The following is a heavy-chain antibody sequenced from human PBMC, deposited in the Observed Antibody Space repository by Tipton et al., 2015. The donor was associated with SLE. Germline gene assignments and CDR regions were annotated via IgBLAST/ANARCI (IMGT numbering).Heavy chain of an antibody. CDR3: AGGRDGYNALAFDI. V-gene: IGHV3-66*02. J-gene: IGHJ3*02. Sequence: SLRLSCAASGFTVSSNYMSWVRQAPGKGLEWVSVIYSGGSTYYADSVKGRFTISRDNSKNTLYLQMNSLRAEDTAMYYCAGGRDGYNALAFDIWGQGTMVTVSS. D-gene: IGHD5-24*01. CDR1: GFTVSSNY. CDR2: IYSGGST.